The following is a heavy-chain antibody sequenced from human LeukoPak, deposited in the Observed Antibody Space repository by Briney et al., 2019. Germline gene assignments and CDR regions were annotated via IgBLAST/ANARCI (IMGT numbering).Heavy chain of an antibody. D-gene: IGHD3-22*01. J-gene: IGHJ3*02. Sequence: SSETLSLTCTVSGGSISSYYWSWIRQPPGKGLEWIGYIYYSGSTNYNPSLKSRVTISVDTSKNQFSLKLSSVTAADTAVYYCASGLNDYYDSSGYYWAAFDIWGQGTMVTVSS. CDR3: ASGLNDYYDSSGYYWAAFDI. CDR1: GGSISSYY. CDR2: IYYSGST. V-gene: IGHV4-59*08.